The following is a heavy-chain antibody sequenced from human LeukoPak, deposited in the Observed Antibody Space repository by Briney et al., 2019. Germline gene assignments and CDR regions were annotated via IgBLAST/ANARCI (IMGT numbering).Heavy chain of an antibody. CDR1: GYTFTGYY. CDR2: INPNSGGT. Sequence: ASVKVSCKASGYTFTGYYMHWVRQAPGQGLEWMGWINPNSGGTNYAQKFQGWVTMTRDTSISTAYMELSRLRSDDTAVYYCARAGENGDYYYYYGMDVWGQGTTVTVSS. V-gene: IGHV1-2*04. CDR3: ARAGENGDYYYYYGMDV. D-gene: IGHD4-17*01. J-gene: IGHJ6*02.